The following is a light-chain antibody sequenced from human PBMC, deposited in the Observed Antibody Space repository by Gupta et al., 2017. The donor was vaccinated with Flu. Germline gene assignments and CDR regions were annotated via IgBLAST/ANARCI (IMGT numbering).Light chain of an antibody. CDR2: EDT. Sequence: QSAQTQPAYASGSPGQSITISCTGTIVSWYQHHPGRAPKLMIYEDTKRPSGISNRFSGSKSDNTASLTISGLQAEDEADYYCCSFAGSSTFVFGGGTKLTVL. J-gene: IGLJ2*01. CDR1: I. V-gene: IGLV2-23*02. CDR3: CSFAGSSTFV.